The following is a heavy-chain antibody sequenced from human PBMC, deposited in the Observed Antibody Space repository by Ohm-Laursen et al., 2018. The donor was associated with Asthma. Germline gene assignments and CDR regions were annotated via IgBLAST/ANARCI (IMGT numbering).Heavy chain of an antibody. V-gene: IGHV4-34*09. CDR1: GGSFSGYY. Sequence: TLSLTCPVYGGSFSGYYWSWIRQHPGKGLDWIGYIYHTGNTYYNPSLKSRFTISVDTSKNQFSLRLSSVTAADTAVYYCARARHTSYEESSGYYCFDYWGQGTLVTVSS. J-gene: IGHJ4*02. D-gene: IGHD3-22*01. CDR3: ARARHTSYEESSGYYCFDY. CDR2: IYHTGNT.